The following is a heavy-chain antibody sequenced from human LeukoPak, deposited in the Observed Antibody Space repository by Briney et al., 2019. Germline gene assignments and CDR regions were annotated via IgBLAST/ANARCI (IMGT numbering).Heavy chain of an antibody. CDR1: GDSISSSTYY. Sequence: PSETLSLTCTVSGDSISSSTYYWGWIRRPPGKGLEWIGSIYYGGDTYYNPSLRSRVTISVDTSKNHFSLKVPSATAADTAVYYCVRTSGWSCPDYWGQGTLVTVSS. J-gene: IGHJ4*02. CDR3: VRTSGWSCPDY. D-gene: IGHD6-19*01. V-gene: IGHV4-39*07. CDR2: IYYGGDT.